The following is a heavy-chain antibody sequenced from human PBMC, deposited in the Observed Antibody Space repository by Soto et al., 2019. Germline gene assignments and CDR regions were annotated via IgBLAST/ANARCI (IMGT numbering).Heavy chain of an antibody. D-gene: IGHD3-10*01. J-gene: IGHJ4*02. CDR3: ERGPFRGSSTRLFDY. Sequence: ASVKVSCKASGGTFSSYAISWVRQAPGQGLEWMGGIIPIFGTANYAQKFQGRVTITADESTSTAYMELSSLRSEDTAVYYCERGPFRGSSTRLFDYWGQGTLVTVSS. CDR1: GGTFSSYA. V-gene: IGHV1-69*13. CDR2: IIPIFGTA.